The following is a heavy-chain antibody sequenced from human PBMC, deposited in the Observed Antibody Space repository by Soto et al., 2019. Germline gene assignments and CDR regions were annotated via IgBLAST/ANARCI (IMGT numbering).Heavy chain of an antibody. CDR1: GYNFTEYW. CDR2: TDPSDSYM. D-gene: IGHD3-22*01. J-gene: IGHJ4*02. CDR3: ARHGRDSSGYYYFDY. Sequence: EVQLVQSGAEVGKPRESLRISCKGFGYNFTEYWMSWVRQMPGKGLEWMGRTDPSDSYMNYNPSFQGHVTISTDKSITTAYLQWGSLKASDTAMYYCARHGRDSSGYYYFDYWGQGTLVTVSS. V-gene: IGHV5-10-1*01.